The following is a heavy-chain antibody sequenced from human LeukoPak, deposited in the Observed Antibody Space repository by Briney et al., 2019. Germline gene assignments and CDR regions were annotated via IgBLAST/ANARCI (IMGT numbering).Heavy chain of an antibody. Sequence: KTSDTLSLTCSVSNYSISSAYYWGWIRQPPGKGLEWIGSIYHSGNTYYNPSLLSRITISLDTSRNQFSLKLSSVTAADTAVYYCARTLASGRIFDYWGQGTLVTVSS. CDR3: ARTLASGRIFDY. V-gene: IGHV4-38-2*02. CDR1: NYSISSAYY. CDR2: IYHSGNT. D-gene: IGHD3-10*01. J-gene: IGHJ4*02.